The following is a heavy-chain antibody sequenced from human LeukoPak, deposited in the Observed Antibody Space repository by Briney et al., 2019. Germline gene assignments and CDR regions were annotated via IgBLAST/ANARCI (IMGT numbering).Heavy chain of an antibody. D-gene: IGHD3-22*01. V-gene: IGHV3-21*01. CDR3: ARDVNDSSGYYFGREQYYYYGMDV. CDR1: GSTFSGYS. J-gene: IGHJ6*02. Sequence: GGSLRLSCAASGSTFSGYSMNWVRQAPGKGLEWVSSISSSSSYIYYADSVKGRFTISRDNAKNSLYLQMNSLRAEDTAVYYCARDVNDSSGYYFGREQYYYYGMDVWGQGTTVTVSS. CDR2: ISSSSSYI.